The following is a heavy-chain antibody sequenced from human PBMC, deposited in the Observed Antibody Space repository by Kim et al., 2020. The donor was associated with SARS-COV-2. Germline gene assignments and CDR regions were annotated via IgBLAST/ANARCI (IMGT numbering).Heavy chain of an antibody. CDR3: AKDRIAYYDILTGYYIRGGYYGMDV. D-gene: IGHD3-9*01. V-gene: IGHV3-23*01. CDR1: GFTFSSYA. J-gene: IGHJ6*02. CDR2: ISGSGGST. Sequence: GGSLRLSCAASGFTFSSYAMSWVHQAPGKGLEWVSAISGSGGSTYYADSVKGRFTISRDNSKNTLYLQMNSLRAEDTAVYYCAKDRIAYYDILTGYYIRGGYYGMDVWGQGTTVTVSS.